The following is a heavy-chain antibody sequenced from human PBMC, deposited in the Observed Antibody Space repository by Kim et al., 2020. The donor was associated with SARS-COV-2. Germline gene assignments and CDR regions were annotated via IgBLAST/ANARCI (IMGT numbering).Heavy chain of an antibody. Sequence: GGSLRLSCSASGFTFSSYAMHWVRQAPGKGLEYVSAISSNGGSTYYADSVKGRFTISRDNSKNTLYLQMSSLRAEDTAVYYCVKDEVSGYDYYYYYGMDVWGQGTTVTVSS. CDR2: ISSNGGST. J-gene: IGHJ6*02. CDR3: VKDEVSGYDYYYYYGMDV. CDR1: GFTFSSYA. D-gene: IGHD5-12*01. V-gene: IGHV3-64D*06.